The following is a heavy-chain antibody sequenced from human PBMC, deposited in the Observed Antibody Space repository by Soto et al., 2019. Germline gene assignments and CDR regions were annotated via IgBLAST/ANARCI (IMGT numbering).Heavy chain of an antibody. Sequence: GGSLRLSCAGSGFTFGTYSMNWVRQAAGKGLEWFAYISYNSDTIQYADSVKGRFTISRDNAKNSLYLQMNSLRDEDTAVYYCARLYYDYVWGQGTTVTVSS. CDR3: ARLYYDYV. V-gene: IGHV3-48*02. CDR1: GFTFGTYS. J-gene: IGHJ6*02. CDR2: ISYNSDTI. D-gene: IGHD3-3*01.